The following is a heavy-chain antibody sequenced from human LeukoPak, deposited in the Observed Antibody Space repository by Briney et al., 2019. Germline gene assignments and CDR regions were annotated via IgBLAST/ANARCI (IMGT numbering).Heavy chain of an antibody. J-gene: IGHJ4*02. Sequence: PSETLSLTCTVSGGSISSYYWSWIRQPPGKGLEWIGYIYYSGSTNYSPSLKGRVTISVDTSKNQFSLKLSSVTAADTAVYYCARGLAAAGTSYFDYWGQGTPVTVSS. CDR2: IYYSGST. V-gene: IGHV4-59*01. D-gene: IGHD6-13*01. CDR3: ARGLAAAGTSYFDY. CDR1: GGSISSYY.